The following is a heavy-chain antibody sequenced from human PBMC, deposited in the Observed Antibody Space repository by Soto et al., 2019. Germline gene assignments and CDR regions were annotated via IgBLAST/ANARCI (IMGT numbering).Heavy chain of an antibody. CDR1: GGSISSYY. CDR2: IYYSGST. D-gene: IGHD6-25*01. CDR3: ARHHPRTLAALEIPFDF. J-gene: IGHJ4*02. Sequence: SETLSLTCTVSGGSISSYYWSWIRQPPGKGLEWIGYIYYSGSTNYNPSLKSRVTISVDTSKNQFSLKLSSVTAADTAVYFCARHHPRTLAALEIPFDFWGKGTLVTVSS. V-gene: IGHV4-59*01.